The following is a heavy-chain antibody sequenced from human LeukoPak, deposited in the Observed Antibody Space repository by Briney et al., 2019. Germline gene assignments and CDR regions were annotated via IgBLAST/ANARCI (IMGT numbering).Heavy chain of an antibody. Sequence: GGSLRLSCAASGFTFSNYWMHWVRQAPGKGLVWVSRINADGSSTSNADSVKGRFTISRDNAKNTLYLQMNSLRAEDTAVYYCARDVGRNYGTDYWGQRTLVTVSS. V-gene: IGHV3-74*01. D-gene: IGHD3-10*01. CDR3: ARDVGRNYGTDY. CDR2: INADGSST. J-gene: IGHJ4*02. CDR1: GFTFSNYW.